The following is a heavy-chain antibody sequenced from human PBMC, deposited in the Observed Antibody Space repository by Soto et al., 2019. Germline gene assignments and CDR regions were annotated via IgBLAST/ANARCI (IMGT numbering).Heavy chain of an antibody. CDR2: ISSNGGST. CDR3: ASSRIYCSGGSCYHRAFDI. CDR1: GFTFSSYA. Sequence: TGGSLRLSCAASGFTFSSYAMHWVRQAPGKGLEYVSAISSNGGSTYYANSVKGRFTISRDNSKNTLYLQMGSLRAEDMAVYYCASSRIYCSGGSCYHRAFDIWGQGTMVTVSS. V-gene: IGHV3-64*01. D-gene: IGHD2-15*01. J-gene: IGHJ3*02.